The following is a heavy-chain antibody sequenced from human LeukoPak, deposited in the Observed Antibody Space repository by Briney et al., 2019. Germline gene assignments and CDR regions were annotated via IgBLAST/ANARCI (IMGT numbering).Heavy chain of an antibody. CDR3: ARAGSSSFLTDH. Sequence: GGSLRLSCAASGFTFSSYSMNWVRQAPGKGLEWVSSISSSSSYIYYADSVKGRFTISRDNAKNSLYLQMNSLRAEDTAVYYCARAGSSSFLTDHWGQGTLVTVSS. V-gene: IGHV3-21*01. CDR2: ISSSSSYI. D-gene: IGHD6-6*01. CDR1: GFTFSSYS. J-gene: IGHJ4*02.